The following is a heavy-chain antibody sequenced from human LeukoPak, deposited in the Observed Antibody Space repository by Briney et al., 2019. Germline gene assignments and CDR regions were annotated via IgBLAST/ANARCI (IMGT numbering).Heavy chain of an antibody. D-gene: IGHD1-14*01. V-gene: IGHV4-38-2*02. J-gene: IGHJ4*02. CDR1: GYSISSGYY. CDR2: IYYSGST. CDR3: ARDRKYFDY. Sequence: SETLSLTCAVSGYSISSGYYWAWIRQPPRKGLEWIGGIYYSGSTYFNPSLKSRVTLSVDTSKNQFSLKLTSVTAADTAVYYCARDRKYFDYWGQGILVTVSS.